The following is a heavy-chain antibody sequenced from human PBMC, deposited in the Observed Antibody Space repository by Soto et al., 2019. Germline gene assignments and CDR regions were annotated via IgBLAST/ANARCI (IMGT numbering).Heavy chain of an antibody. J-gene: IGHJ4*02. CDR1: GFTFSNAW. CDR2: IKSKTDGGTT. D-gene: IGHD3-3*01. CDR3: TTGLRFLEWSLSSVDY. V-gene: IGHV3-15*01. Sequence: GGSLRLSCAASGFTFSNAWMSWVRQAPGKGLEWVGRIKSKTDGGTTDYAAPVKGRFTISRDDSKNTLYQQMNSLKTEDTAVYYCTTGLRFLEWSLSSVDYWGQGTLVTVSS.